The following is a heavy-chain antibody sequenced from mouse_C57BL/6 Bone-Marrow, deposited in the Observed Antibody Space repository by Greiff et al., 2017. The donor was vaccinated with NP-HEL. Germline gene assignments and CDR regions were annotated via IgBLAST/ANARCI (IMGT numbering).Heavy chain of an antibody. CDR1: GYTFTSYW. CDR2: IDPSDSYT. V-gene: IGHV1-59*01. J-gene: IGHJ2*01. CDR3: ARNGSSCDY. D-gene: IGHD1-1*01. Sequence: VKLQQPGAELVRPGTSVKLSCKASGYTFTSYWMHWVKQRPGQGLEWIGVIDPSDSYTNYNQKFKGKATLTVDTSSSTAYMQLSSLTSEDSAVYYCARNGSSCDYWGQGTTLTVSS.